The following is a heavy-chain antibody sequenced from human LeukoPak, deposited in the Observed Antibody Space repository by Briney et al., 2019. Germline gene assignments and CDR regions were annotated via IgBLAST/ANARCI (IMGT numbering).Heavy chain of an antibody. Sequence: SSETLSLTCTVSGGSISSSSYYWGWIRQPPGKGLEWIGSIYYSGSTYYNPSLKSRVTISVDTSKNQFSLKLSSVTAADTAVYYCARRPSGYYYYYMDVWGKGTTVTVSS. J-gene: IGHJ6*03. V-gene: IGHV4-39*01. CDR3: ARRPSGYYYYYMDV. D-gene: IGHD3-3*01. CDR1: GGSISSSSYY. CDR2: IYYSGST.